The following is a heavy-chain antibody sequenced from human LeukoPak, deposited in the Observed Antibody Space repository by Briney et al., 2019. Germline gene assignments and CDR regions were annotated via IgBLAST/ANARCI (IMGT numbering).Heavy chain of an antibody. Sequence: RGSLRLSCAASGFIFSSYGMYWVRQSPGKGLEWVAYVSDDGTRQYYADSVKGRLTISRDNSKNTLNLQMNSLRVEDTAVYYCARDITGSYSVDYWGQGTLVTVSS. CDR2: VSDDGTRQ. V-gene: IGHV3-30*03. J-gene: IGHJ4*02. CDR1: GFIFSSYG. D-gene: IGHD1-26*01. CDR3: ARDITGSYSVDY.